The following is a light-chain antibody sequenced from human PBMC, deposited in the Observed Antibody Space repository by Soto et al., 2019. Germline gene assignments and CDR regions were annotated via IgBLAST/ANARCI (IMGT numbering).Light chain of an antibody. CDR1: QSVSSN. V-gene: IGKV3-15*01. J-gene: IGKJ1*01. CDR3: QQYHNWPPRT. CDR2: GAS. Sequence: EIVMTQSPATLSVSPGERVTLSCRASQSVSSNLAWNQQKPGQVPRLLIYGASTRATGIPARFSGGGYETEFTLTISSLQSEDFAVYYCQQYHNWPPRTFGQGTKVEIK.